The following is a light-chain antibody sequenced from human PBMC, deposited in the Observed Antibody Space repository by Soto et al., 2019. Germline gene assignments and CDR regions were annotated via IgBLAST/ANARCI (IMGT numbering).Light chain of an antibody. CDR2: GVS. CDR3: QQYSTLPHP. V-gene: IGKV3-20*01. CDR1: QRVTNSF. Sequence: ESVLTQSPGTLSLSPGERATLSCRASQRVTNSFFAWYQQKPGQAPRLLIYGVSSRATGIPDRFSGSGSGTDFTLSISRLEPEDFVVYYCQQYSTLPHPFGQGTKLEVK. J-gene: IGKJ2*01.